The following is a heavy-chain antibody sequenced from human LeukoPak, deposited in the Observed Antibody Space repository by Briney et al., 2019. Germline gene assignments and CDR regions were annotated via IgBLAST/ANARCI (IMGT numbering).Heavy chain of an antibody. D-gene: IGHD2-15*01. CDR1: GGSISPYY. J-gene: IGHJ4*02. V-gene: IGHV4-59*01. CDR3: ARDRGSAGGFDY. Sequence: SETLSLTCSVSGGSISPYYWSWLRQPPGKGLEWIGYIYYSGTTNYNPSLKSRVTISVDTSKNQFSLKLSSVTAADTAVYYCARDRGSAGGFDYWGQGTLVTVSS. CDR2: IYYSGTT.